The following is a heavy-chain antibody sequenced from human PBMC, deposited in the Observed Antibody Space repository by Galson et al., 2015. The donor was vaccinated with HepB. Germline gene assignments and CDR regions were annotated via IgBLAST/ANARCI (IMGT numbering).Heavy chain of an antibody. V-gene: IGHV1-69*13. CDR1: GGTFSSYA. J-gene: IGHJ5*02. Sequence: SVKVSCKASGGTFSSYAISWVRQAPGQGLEWMGGIIPIFGTANYAQKFQGRVTITADESTSTAYMELSSLRSEDAAVYYCARGPDIVVVPAATGTLDPWGQGTLVTVSS. CDR3: ARGPDIVVVPAATGTLDP. D-gene: IGHD2-2*01. CDR2: IIPIFGTA.